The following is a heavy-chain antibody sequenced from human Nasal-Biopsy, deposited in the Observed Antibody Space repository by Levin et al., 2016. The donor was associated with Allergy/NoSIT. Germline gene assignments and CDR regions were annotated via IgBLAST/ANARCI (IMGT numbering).Heavy chain of an antibody. Sequence: GESLKISCTMSGFTVSPEYMNWVRQAPGKGLEWVSSISNAGDTYYADSVKGRFTISRDSSGNTLYLQINSLRAEDTAVYFCSRDGGRSIIRDWGQGTLVTVSS. J-gene: IGHJ4*02. CDR3: SRDGGRSIIRD. V-gene: IGHV3-66*01. D-gene: IGHD1-14*01. CDR2: ISNAGDT. CDR1: GFTVSPEY.